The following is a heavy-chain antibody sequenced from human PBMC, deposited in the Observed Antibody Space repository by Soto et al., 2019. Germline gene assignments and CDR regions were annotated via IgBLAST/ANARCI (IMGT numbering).Heavy chain of an antibody. J-gene: IGHJ6*02. CDR2: ISYDGSNK. CDR3: AKDDNMGIAAAGTPNYYYGMDV. V-gene: IGHV3-30*18. CDR1: GFTFSSYG. D-gene: IGHD6-13*01. Sequence: GGSLRLSCAASGFTFSSYGMHWVRQAPGKGLEWVAVISYDGSNKYYADSVKGRFTISRDNSKNTLYLQMNSLRAEDTAVYYCAKDDNMGIAAAGTPNYYYGMDVWGQGTTVTVSS.